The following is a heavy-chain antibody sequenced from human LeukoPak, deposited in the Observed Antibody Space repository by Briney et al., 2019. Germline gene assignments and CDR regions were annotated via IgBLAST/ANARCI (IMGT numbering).Heavy chain of an antibody. V-gene: IGHV3-23*01. CDR1: GFTFRSYA. CDR3: AKPLTYYYDSSGYRVVFVLDY. Sequence: PGGSLRLSCAASGFTFRSYAMSWVRQAPGKGLEWVSAISGSGGSTYYADSVKGRFTISRDNSKNTLYLQMNSLRAEDTAVYYCAKPLTYYYDSSGYRVVFVLDYWGQGTLVTVSS. J-gene: IGHJ4*02. D-gene: IGHD3-22*01. CDR2: ISGSGGST.